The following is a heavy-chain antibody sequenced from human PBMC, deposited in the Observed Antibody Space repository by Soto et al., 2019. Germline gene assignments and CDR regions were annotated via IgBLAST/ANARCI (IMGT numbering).Heavy chain of an antibody. CDR2: IYYSGST. Sequence: QVQLQESGPGLVKPSQTLSLTCTVSGGSISSGGYYWSWIRQHPGKGLEWIGYIYYSGSTYYNPSLKSRVTISVDTSKNQFSLKLSSVTDADTAVYYGARGTADSYYDFWGVDPWGQGTLVTVCS. J-gene: IGHJ5*02. V-gene: IGHV4-31*03. D-gene: IGHD3-3*01. CDR1: GGSISSGGYY. CDR3: ARGTADSYYDFWGVDP.